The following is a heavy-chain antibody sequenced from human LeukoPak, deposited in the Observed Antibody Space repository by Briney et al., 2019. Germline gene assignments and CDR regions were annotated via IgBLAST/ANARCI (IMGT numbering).Heavy chain of an antibody. CDR1: GYTFTGYY. J-gene: IGHJ4*02. Sequence: LVASVKVSCKASGYTFTGYYIHWVRQAPGQGLEWMGWINPHSGGTNYAQKFQGGVTMTRDTSITTAYMELSSLRSDDTAVYYCARDVGEYCSSTNCYASHYWGQGTLVTVSS. CDR3: ARDVGEYCSSTNCYASHY. CDR2: INPHSGGT. D-gene: IGHD2-2*01. V-gene: IGHV1-2*03.